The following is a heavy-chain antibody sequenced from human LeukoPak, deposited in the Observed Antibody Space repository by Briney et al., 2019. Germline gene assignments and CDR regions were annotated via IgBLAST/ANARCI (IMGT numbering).Heavy chain of an antibody. CDR1: GGSISSYY. D-gene: IGHD4-11*01. J-gene: IGHJ4*02. CDR3: ARHAPMTTYDY. V-gene: IGHV4-59*08. Sequence: SETLSLTCGVSGGSISSYYWSWIRQPPGKGLEWIGYIYYSGSTNYNPSVKCRVPISVHTSKNQFSLKLSSVTAADTAVYYCARHAPMTTYDYWGQGTLVTVSS. CDR2: IYYSGST.